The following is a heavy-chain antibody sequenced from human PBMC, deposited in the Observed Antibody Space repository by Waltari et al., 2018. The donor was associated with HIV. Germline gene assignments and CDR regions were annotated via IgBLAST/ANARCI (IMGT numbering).Heavy chain of an antibody. CDR2: IYTSGST. J-gene: IGHJ4*02. D-gene: IGHD3-3*01. V-gene: IGHV4-61*02. CDR1: GGSISSGSYY. CDR3: AGQYYECWSAPEDY. Sequence: QVQLQESGPGLVKPSQTLSLTCTVSGGSISSGSYYWSWIRQPAGKGLEWIGRIYTSGSTNYNPSLRSRVSLAVDTSKSQFALKLISVTAADTAVYYCAGQYYECWSAPEDYWGQGTLVTVSS.